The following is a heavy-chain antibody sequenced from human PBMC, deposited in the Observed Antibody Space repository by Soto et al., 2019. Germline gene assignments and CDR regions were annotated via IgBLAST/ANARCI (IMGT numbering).Heavy chain of an antibody. CDR1: GVSISSSSYY. V-gene: IGHV4-39*01. CDR3: ARHPSPITMVRGVILTKTPDYYGMDV. D-gene: IGHD3-10*01. Sequence: SETLSLTCTISGVSISSSSYYWGWIRQPPGKGLERIGSFYYSGSTYYNPSLKSRVTISVDTSKNQFSLKLSSVTAADTAVYYCARHPSPITMVRGVILTKTPDYYGMDVWGQGTTVTVS. CDR2: FYYSGST. J-gene: IGHJ6*02.